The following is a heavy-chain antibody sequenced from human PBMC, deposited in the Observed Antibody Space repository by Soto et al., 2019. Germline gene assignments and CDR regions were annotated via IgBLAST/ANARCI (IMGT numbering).Heavy chain of an antibody. CDR2: IYYSGRT. D-gene: IGHD3-16*02. V-gene: IGHV4-59*08. J-gene: IGHJ4*02. CDR1: GGSISSHP. CDR3: AGDIPRGSYRFDY. Sequence: QVQLQESGPGLVKPSETLSLTCTVSGGSISSHPWRWIRQSSAKGLEWRGYIYYSGRTVYNPSIKSRVTMSQDTSKNPFSLKLTSVTATDTAVYYRAGDIPRGSYRFDYCGRGAVVTVS.